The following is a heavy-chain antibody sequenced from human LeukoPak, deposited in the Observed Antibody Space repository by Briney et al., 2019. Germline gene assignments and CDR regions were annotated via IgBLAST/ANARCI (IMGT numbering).Heavy chain of an antibody. J-gene: IGHJ4*02. D-gene: IGHD3-16*01. V-gene: IGHV4-59*01. Sequence: SETLSLTCTVSGDSISTYYWSWIRQPPGKGLEWIGYIYYSGSANYNPSLMSRVTISVDTSKNQFSLELGSVTAADTAVYYCARSYTNLLFFDFWGQGTLVPVSS. CDR3: ARSYTNLLFFDF. CDR2: IYYSGSA. CDR1: GDSISTYY.